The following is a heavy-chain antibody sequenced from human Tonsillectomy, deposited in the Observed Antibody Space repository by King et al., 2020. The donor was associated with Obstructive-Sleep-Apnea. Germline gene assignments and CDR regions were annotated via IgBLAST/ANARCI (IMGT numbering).Heavy chain of an antibody. CDR3: ARCAREQDY. Sequence: VQLVESGGGLVQPGGSLRLSCSASGFRFRDFALHWVRQAPGKGLEHVSSIGNDAATIHYADSVKDRFTISRDNSKNTLYLQMGSLRPEDMAVYYCARCAREQDYWGQGTLVVVAS. V-gene: IGHV3-64*07. CDR2: IGNDAATI. CDR1: GFRFRDFA. J-gene: IGHJ4*02. D-gene: IGHD1-26*01.